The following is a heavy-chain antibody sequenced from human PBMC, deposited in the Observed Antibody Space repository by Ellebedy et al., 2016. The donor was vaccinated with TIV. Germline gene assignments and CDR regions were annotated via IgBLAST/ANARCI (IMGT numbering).Heavy chain of an antibody. CDR2: TSGGGATT. V-gene: IGHV3-23*01. D-gene: IGHD1-1*01. CDR1: GFTFSNYA. J-gene: IGHJ4*02. CDR3: AKDLAAGTSLRLDY. Sequence: GESLKISCVGSGFTFSNYAMSWVRQAPGKGLEWVSGTSGGGATTYYADSVKGRFTISRDNSKNTLYLQMNSLRAEDTAVFYCAKDLAAGTSLRLDYWGQGTLVTVSS.